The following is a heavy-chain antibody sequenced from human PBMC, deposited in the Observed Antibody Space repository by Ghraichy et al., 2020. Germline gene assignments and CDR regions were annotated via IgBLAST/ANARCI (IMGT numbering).Heavy chain of an antibody. V-gene: IGHV1-2*06. J-gene: IGHJ2*01. CDR3: ARDLEGPNYDILTGYPNWYFDL. CDR1: GYTFTGYY. CDR2: INPNSGGT. D-gene: IGHD3-9*01. Sequence: ASVKVSCKASGYTFTGYYMHWVRQAPGQGLEWMGRINPNSGGTNYAQKFQGRVTMTRDTSISTAYMELSRLRSDDTAVYYGARDLEGPNYDILTGYPNWYFDLWGRGTLVTVSS.